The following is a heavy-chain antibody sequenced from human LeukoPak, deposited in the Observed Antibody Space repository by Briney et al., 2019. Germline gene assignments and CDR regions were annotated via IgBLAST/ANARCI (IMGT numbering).Heavy chain of an antibody. CDR2: INHSGST. CDR1: GGSFSGYY. CDR3: ARGATWIQLWLQFPEYFDY. Sequence: PSETLSLTCAVYGGSFSGYYWSWIRQPPGKGLEWIGEINHSGSTNYNPSLKSRVTISVDTSKNQFSLKLSSVTAADTAVYYCARGATWIQLWLQFPEYFDYWGQGTLVTVSS. D-gene: IGHD5-18*01. J-gene: IGHJ4*02. V-gene: IGHV4-34*01.